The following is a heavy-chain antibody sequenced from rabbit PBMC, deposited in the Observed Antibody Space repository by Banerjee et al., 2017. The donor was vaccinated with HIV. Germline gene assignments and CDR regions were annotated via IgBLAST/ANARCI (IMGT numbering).Heavy chain of an antibody. CDR2: IYNGDGST. J-gene: IGHJ4*01. V-gene: IGHV1S47*01. Sequence: QEQLEESGGDLVKPGASLTLTCTASGIDFSSNAMCWVRQAPGKRPEWIACIYNGDGSTSYATWVNGRFSMSRSTSLNTVHLKMTSLTAADTATYFCAGGDAAYAGYGYGTLYYLNLWGPGTLVTVS. D-gene: IGHD7-1*01. CDR1: GIDFSSNA. CDR3: AGGDAAYAGYGYGTLYYLNL.